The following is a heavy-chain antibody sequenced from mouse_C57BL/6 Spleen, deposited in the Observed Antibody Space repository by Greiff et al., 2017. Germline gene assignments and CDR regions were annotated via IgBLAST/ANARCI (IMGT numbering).Heavy chain of an antibody. CDR1: GYAFTNYL. J-gene: IGHJ3*01. CDR3: ARSYDYDVFAY. Sequence: QVHVKQSGAELVRPGTSVKVSCKASGYAFTNYLIEWVKQRPGQGLEWIGVINPGSGGTNYNEKFKGKATLTADKSSSTAYMQLSSLTSEDSAVYFCARSYDYDVFAYWGQGTLVTVSA. V-gene: IGHV1-54*01. CDR2: INPGSGGT. D-gene: IGHD2-4*01.